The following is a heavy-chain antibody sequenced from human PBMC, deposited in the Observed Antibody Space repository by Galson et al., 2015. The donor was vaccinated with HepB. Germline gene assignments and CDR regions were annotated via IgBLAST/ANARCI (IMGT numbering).Heavy chain of an antibody. CDR3: ARGVSGHDY. CDR1: GYTFTDYY. CDR2: INPKNGDR. J-gene: IGHJ4*02. Sequence: SCKASGYTFTDYYMHWVRQAPGQGPEWMGWINPKNGDRKYAQKFQGRVTMARDTSINTVHIELNKLTSDDTAVYYCARGVSGHDYWGQGTLVTVSS. V-gene: IGHV1-2*02. D-gene: IGHD1-26*01.